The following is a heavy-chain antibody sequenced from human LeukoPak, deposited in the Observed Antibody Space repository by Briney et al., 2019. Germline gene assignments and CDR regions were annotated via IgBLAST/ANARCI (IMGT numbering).Heavy chain of an antibody. Sequence: GASVKVSCKASGGTFSSYAISWVRQAPGQGLEWMGGIIPIFGTANYAQKFQGRITITADESTSTAYMELSGLRSEDTAVYYCARASWVTTPPDYWGQGTLVTVSS. CDR3: ARASWVTTPPDY. V-gene: IGHV1-69*13. D-gene: IGHD4-17*01. CDR1: GGTFSSYA. CDR2: IIPIFGTA. J-gene: IGHJ4*02.